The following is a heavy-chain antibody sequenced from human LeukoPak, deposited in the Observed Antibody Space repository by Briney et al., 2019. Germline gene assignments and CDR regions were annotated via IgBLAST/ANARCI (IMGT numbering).Heavy chain of an antibody. CDR2: INPNSGGT. CDR1: GYTFTGYY. CDR3: ARVGVPAAIGWFDP. D-gene: IGHD2-2*01. V-gene: IGHV1-2*02. J-gene: IGHJ5*02. Sequence: ASVKVSCKASGYTFTGYYMHWVRQALGQGLEWMGWINPNSGGTNYAQKFQGRVTMTRDTSISTAYMELSRLRSDDTAVYYCARVGVPAAIGWFDPWGQGTLVTVSS.